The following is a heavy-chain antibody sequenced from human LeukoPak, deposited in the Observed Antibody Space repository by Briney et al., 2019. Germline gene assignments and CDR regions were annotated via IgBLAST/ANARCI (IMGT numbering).Heavy chain of an antibody. CDR1: GFTFSNYG. CDR2: IRYDGSNK. CDR3: AKDRWATQTTYDAFDI. Sequence: GGSLRLSCAASGFTFSNYGMHWVRQAPGKGLEWVAFIRYDGSNKYYADSVKGRFTISRDNSNNTLYLQLNSLRAEDTAVYYCAKDRWATQTTYDAFDIWGQGTMVTVSS. J-gene: IGHJ3*02. D-gene: IGHD1-1*01. V-gene: IGHV3-30*02.